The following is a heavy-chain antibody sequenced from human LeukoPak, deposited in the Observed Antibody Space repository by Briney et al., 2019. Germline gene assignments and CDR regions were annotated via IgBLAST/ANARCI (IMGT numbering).Heavy chain of an antibody. CDR3: ARDLVYYYDSSGPGAFDI. CDR1: GYTFTSYG. V-gene: IGHV1-18*01. Sequence: SSVKVSCKASGYTFTSYGISWVRQAPGQGLEWMGWISAYNGNTNYAQKLQGRVTMTTDTPTSTAYMELRSLRSDDTAVYYCARDLVYYYDSSGPGAFDIWGRGTMVTVSS. D-gene: IGHD3-22*01. J-gene: IGHJ3*02. CDR2: ISAYNGNT.